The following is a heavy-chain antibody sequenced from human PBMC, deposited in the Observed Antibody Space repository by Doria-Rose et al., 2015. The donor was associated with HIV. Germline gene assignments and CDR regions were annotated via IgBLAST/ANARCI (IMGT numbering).Heavy chain of an antibody. CDR1: GVSLSSPGMG. J-gene: IGHJ4*02. CDR2: IFSDDEG. D-gene: IGHD6-13*01. V-gene: IGHV2-26*01. Sequence: QVTLKESGPVLVKLTETLTLTCTVSGVSLSSPGMGVSWIRQPPGKALEWLANIFSDDEGSYKTSLKSRLTISRGTSKSQVVLTMTDMDPVDTATYYCARIKSSRWYHKYYFDFWGQGTLVIVSA. CDR3: ARIKSSRWYHKYYFDF.